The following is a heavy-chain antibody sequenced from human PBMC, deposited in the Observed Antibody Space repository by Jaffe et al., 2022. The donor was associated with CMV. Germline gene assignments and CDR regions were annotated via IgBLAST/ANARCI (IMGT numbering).Heavy chain of an antibody. CDR2: FRHGGST. CDR1: GDSITRSTYY. V-gene: IGHV4-39*01. CDR3: ARHRPPGSAFDI. Sequence: QLQLQESGPGLVKPSESLSLTCIVSGDSITRSTYYWGWIRQTPGKGLEWIGSFRHGGSTYYNPSLKSRVSISVDTPENQFSLDLTSVTAADTAVYYCARHRPPGSAFDIWGHGTMVTVSS. J-gene: IGHJ3*02.